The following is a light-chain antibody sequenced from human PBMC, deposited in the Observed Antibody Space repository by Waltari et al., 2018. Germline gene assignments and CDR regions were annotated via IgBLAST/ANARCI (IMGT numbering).Light chain of an antibody. CDR1: QRISSW. CDR2: KAS. V-gene: IGKV1-5*03. CDR3: QQYNTYPAT. Sequence: DIQMTQSPSSLSASVGDRVTITCRASQRISSWLAWYQQKPGKAPKLLVYKASSLESGVPSRFSGSVSGTEYTLTISSLQPDDFATYYCQQYNTYPATFGQGTKVEIK. J-gene: IGKJ2*01.